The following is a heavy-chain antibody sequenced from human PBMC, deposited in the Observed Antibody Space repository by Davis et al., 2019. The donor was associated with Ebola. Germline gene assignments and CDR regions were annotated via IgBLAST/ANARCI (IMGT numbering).Heavy chain of an antibody. CDR1: GNSFTSHW. J-gene: IGHJ4*02. D-gene: IGHD3-22*01. CDR3: ARAPYYYDVSGFYVDY. CDR2: IYTGDSDT. Sequence: GESLKISCKDSGNSFTSHWIGWVRQMPGKGLDWMGIIYTGDSDTRYSPSFRGQVIISADKSMKTAFLQWSSLKASDSGMYYCARAPYYYDVSGFYVDYWGQGTLVTVSS. V-gene: IGHV5-51*01.